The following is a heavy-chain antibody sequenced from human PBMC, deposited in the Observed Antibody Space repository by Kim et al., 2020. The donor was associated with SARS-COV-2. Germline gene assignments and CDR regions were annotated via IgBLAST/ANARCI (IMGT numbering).Heavy chain of an antibody. CDR2: ISSSSSYI. CDR1: GFTFSSYS. V-gene: IGHV3-21*01. J-gene: IGHJ4*02. CDR3: ARDRVAAAEDRYFDY. D-gene: IGHD6-13*01. Sequence: GGSLRLSCAASGFTFSSYSMNWVRQAPGKGLEWVSSISSSSSYIYYADSVKGRFTISRDNAKNSLYLQMNSLRAEDTAVYYCARDRVAAAEDRYFDYWGQGTLVTVSS.